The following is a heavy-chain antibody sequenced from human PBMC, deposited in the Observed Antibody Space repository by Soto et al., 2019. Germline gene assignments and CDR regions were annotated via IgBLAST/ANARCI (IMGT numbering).Heavy chain of an antibody. J-gene: IGHJ4*02. Sequence: SETLSLTCTVSGDSVSKYFYIWVRQPPGKGLEWIGSVYYTGTTDYNPSLKSRVTISVDTSKTQFSLNLRSVTAADTAVYYCARDLAAVPRAFDYWGRGTLVTVSS. CDR3: ARDLAAVPRAFDY. V-gene: IGHV4-59*02. D-gene: IGHD6-13*01. CDR1: GDSVSKYF. CDR2: VYYTGTT.